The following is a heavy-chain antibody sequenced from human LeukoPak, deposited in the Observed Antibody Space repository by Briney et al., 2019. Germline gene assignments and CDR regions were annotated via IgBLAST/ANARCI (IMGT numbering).Heavy chain of an antibody. CDR1: GYTFTGYY. J-gene: IGHJ4*02. Sequence: ASVKVSCKASGYTFTGYYMHWVRQAPGQGLEWMGWINPNSGGTNYAQKFQGRVTMTRDTSISTAYMELSRLRSDDTAVYYCARVKVWSGYPVDYWGQGTLFTVSS. D-gene: IGHD3-3*01. CDR3: ARVKVWSGYPVDY. CDR2: INPNSGGT. V-gene: IGHV1-2*02.